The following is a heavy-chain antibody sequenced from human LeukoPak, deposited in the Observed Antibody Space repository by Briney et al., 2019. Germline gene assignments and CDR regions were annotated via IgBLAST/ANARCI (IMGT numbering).Heavy chain of an antibody. J-gene: IGHJ4*02. CDR2: IYYSGST. D-gene: IGHD3-10*01. CDR1: GGSISSDGYY. CDR3: ARHPMVRGVIYYFDY. Sequence: SETLSLTCTVSGGSISSDGYYWSWIRQPPGKGLEWIGYIYYSGSTNYNPSLKSRVTISVDTSKNQFSLKLSSVTAADTAVYYCARHPMVRGVIYYFDYWGQGTLVTVSS. V-gene: IGHV4-61*08.